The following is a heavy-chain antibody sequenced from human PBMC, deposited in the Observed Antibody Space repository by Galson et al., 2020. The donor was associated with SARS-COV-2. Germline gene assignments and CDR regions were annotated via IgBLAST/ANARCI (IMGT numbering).Heavy chain of an antibody. V-gene: IGHV3-33*01. CDR3: ATSIIVAGTLDY. J-gene: IGHJ4*02. CDR2: IWSDGNNK. Sequence: GESLKISCAASGFTFSTYAMHWVRQAPGKGLEWVAVIWSDGNNKYYADSVKGRFTISRDNSKNTVNLQMNSPRAEDTAVYYCATSIIVAGTLDYWGQGTLVSVSS. CDR1: GFTFSTYA. D-gene: IGHD5-12*01.